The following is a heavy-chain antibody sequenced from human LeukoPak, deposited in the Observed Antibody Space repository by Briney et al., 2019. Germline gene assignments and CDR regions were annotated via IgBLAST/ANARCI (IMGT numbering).Heavy chain of an antibody. J-gene: IGHJ6*02. V-gene: IGHV4-34*01. D-gene: IGHD5-18*01. CDR3: ARGLAWIQLWSNYYYYYGMDV. CDR1: GGSFSGYY. Sequence: SETLSLTCAVYGGSFSGYYWSWIRQPPGKGLEWIGEINHSGSTNYNPSLKSRVTISVDTSKNQFSLKLSSVTAADTAVYYCARGLAWIQLWSNYYYYYGMDVWGQGTTVTVSS. CDR2: INHSGST.